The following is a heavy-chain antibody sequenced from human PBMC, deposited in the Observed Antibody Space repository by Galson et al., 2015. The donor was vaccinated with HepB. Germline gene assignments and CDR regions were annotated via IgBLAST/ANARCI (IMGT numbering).Heavy chain of an antibody. CDR2: IYYSGNT. V-gene: IGHV4-31*03. D-gene: IGHD2-15*01. CDR3: ARDNGLLGYYTRGSCFYIDV. J-gene: IGHJ6*03. CDR1: GGSISSAGYY. Sequence: TLSLTCTVSGGSISSAGYYWSWIRQHPGKGLEWIGYIYYSGNTYYNPSLKSRVTISLDTSKNQFSLKLSSVAAADTAVYYCARDNGLLGYYTRGSCFYIDVWGKGTTVTVSS.